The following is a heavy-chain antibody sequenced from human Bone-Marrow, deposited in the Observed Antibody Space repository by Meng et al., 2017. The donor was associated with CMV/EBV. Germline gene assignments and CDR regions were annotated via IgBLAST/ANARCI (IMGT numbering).Heavy chain of an antibody. Sequence: GSLRLSCAASGFTFSDYYMNWVRQAPGKGLEWIGYIYYSGSTNYNPSLKSRVTISVDTSKNQFSLKLSSVTAADTAVYYCARDYDGGGMGWFDPWGQGTLVTVSS. D-gene: IGHD3-16*01. CDR3: ARDYDGGGMGWFDP. CDR1: GFTFSDYY. V-gene: IGHV4-59*01. J-gene: IGHJ5*02. CDR2: IYYSGST.